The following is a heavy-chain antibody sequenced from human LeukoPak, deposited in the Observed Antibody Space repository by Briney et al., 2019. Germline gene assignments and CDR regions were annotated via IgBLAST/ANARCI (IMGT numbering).Heavy chain of an antibody. CDR3: ARFASGGYSDY. Sequence: GGSLRLSCAASGFTFSSYAMNWVRQAPGKGLELVSSISGGGGTTYYADSVKGRFTISRDHSKKTLYLQVNTLRAADTAVYYCARFASGGYSDYWGQGTLVTVSP. CDR1: GFTFSSYA. J-gene: IGHJ4*02. CDR2: ISGGGGTT. D-gene: IGHD1-26*01. V-gene: IGHV3-23*01.